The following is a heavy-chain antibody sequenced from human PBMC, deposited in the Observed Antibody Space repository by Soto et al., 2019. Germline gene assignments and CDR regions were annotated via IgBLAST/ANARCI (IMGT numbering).Heavy chain of an antibody. CDR3: ARVYYDRSGYYHYYYYSGMDV. CDR2: MNPNSGNT. V-gene: IGHV1-8*01. Sequence: QVQLVQSGAEVKKPGASVKVSCKASGYTFTSYDINWVRQATGQGLEWMGWMNPNSGNTGYAQKLQGRVTMTRNNSISTAYMVLSSLREENTAVYYCARVYYDRSGYYHYYYYSGMDVWGQGPTVTVSS. J-gene: IGHJ6*02. D-gene: IGHD3-22*01. CDR1: GYTFTSYD.